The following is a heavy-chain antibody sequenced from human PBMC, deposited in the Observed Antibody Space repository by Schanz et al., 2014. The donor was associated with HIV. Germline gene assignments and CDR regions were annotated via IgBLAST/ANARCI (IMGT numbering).Heavy chain of an antibody. V-gene: IGHV3-66*01. Sequence: GSGGGLVQPGGSLRLSCAASGFRFSRDWMTWVRQAPGKGLEWVSIIHSGGSTYYADSVKGRFTISRDSSKNTLFLQMNSLRAEDTAVYYCARGLGYWGQGTLVTVSS. CDR3: ARGLGY. CDR1: GFRFSRDW. J-gene: IGHJ4*02. CDR2: IHSGGST.